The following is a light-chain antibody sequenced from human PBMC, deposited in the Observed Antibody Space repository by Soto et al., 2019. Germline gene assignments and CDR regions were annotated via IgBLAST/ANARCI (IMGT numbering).Light chain of an antibody. CDR1: SSDIGGYNY. J-gene: IGLJ1*01. V-gene: IGLV2-14*01. CDR3: SSYTSSSTLYV. Sequence: QSALTQPASVSGSPGQSITISYTGTSSDIGGYNYVSWYQQLPGKAPKLMIYEVSNRPSGVSNRFSGSKSGNAASLTISGLQAEDEADYYCSSYTSSSTLYVFGTGTKLTVL. CDR2: EVS.